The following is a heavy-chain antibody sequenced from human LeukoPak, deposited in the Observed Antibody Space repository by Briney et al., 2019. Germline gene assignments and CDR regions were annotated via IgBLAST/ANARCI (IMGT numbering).Heavy chain of an antibody. D-gene: IGHD6-13*01. J-gene: IGHJ5*02. CDR1: GGSISSYY. V-gene: IGHV4-4*07. CDR3: ARGGKYSSSSTYDGSRVRPKFFSGRRFNWFDP. Sequence: NPSETLSLTCTVSGGSISSYYWSWIRQPAGKGLEWIGRIYTSGSTNYNPSLKSRVTMSVDTSKNQFSLKLSSVTAADTAVYYCARGGKYSSSSTYDGSRVRPKFFSGRRFNWFDPWGQGTLVTVSS. CDR2: IYTSGST.